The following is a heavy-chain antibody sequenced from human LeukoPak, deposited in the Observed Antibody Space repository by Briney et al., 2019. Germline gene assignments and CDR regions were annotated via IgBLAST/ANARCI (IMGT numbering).Heavy chain of an antibody. CDR1: GYTFTDYY. V-gene: IGHV1-2*02. Sequence: ASVKVSCEPSGYTFTDYYIHWVRQAPGQGLEWMGWINPNSGGTNYAQKFQGRVTMTRDTSISTAYMELSRLRADDTAIYYCARAGELRYMDVWGKGTAVTVSS. CDR3: ARAGELRYMDV. J-gene: IGHJ6*03. D-gene: IGHD3-16*01. CDR2: INPNSGGT.